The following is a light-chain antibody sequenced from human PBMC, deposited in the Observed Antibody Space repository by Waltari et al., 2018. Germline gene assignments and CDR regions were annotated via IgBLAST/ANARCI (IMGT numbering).Light chain of an antibody. J-gene: IGLJ3*02. CDR1: STDIGAHHY. CDR3: SSYAGTNNLGV. CDR2: EVD. Sequence: QSVLTQPPSASGSPGQSIIISCIGTSTDIGAHHYVSWYQHHPGRAPKLIIFEVDKRPSGVPDRFSGSKSGNTASLTVSGLQTEDEADYYCSSYAGTNNLGVFGGGTRLTVL. V-gene: IGLV2-8*01.